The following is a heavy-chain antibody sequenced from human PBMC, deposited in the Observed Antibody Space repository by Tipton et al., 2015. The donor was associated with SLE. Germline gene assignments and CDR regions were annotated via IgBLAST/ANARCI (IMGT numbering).Heavy chain of an antibody. Sequence: TLSLTCTVSGGSISSYYWSWIRQPPEKGLEWIGYIYYSGSINYNPSLKSRVTISVDTSKNQFSPKLSSVNAADTAVYYCARGGRIAIFGVASDGAFDIWGQGTMVTVSS. V-gene: IGHV4-59*07. D-gene: IGHD3-3*01. CDR3: ARGGRIAIFGVASDGAFDI. CDR1: GGSISSYY. J-gene: IGHJ3*02. CDR2: IYYSGSI.